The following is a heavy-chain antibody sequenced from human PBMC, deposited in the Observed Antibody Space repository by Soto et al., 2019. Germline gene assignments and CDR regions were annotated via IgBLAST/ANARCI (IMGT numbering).Heavy chain of an antibody. J-gene: IGHJ6*02. V-gene: IGHV4-30-4*01. Sequence: PSETLSLTCTVSGGSISSGDYYWSWIRQPPGKGLEWIGYIYYSGSTYYNPSLKSRVTISVDTSKNQFSLKLSSATAADTAVYYCARDEITMVRGVITKGYYYGMDVWGQGTTVTVSS. D-gene: IGHD3-10*01. CDR2: IYYSGST. CDR3: ARDEITMVRGVITKGYYYGMDV. CDR1: GGSISSGDYY.